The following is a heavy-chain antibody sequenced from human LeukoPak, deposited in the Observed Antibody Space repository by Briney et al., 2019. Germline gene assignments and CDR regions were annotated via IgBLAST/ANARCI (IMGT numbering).Heavy chain of an antibody. J-gene: IGHJ4*02. CDR1: GGSISSSSYY. CDR3: ARGTMVRGVSFDY. D-gene: IGHD3-10*01. V-gene: IGHV4-39*01. Sequence: SETLSLTCTVSGGSISSSSYYWGWIRQPPGTGLEWIGSIYYSGSTYYNPSLKSRVTISVDTSKNQFSLKLSSVTAADTAVYYCARGTMVRGVSFDYWGQGTLVTVSS. CDR2: IYYSGST.